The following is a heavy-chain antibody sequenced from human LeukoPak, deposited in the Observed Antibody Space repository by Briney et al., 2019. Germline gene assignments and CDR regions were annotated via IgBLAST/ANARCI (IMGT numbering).Heavy chain of an antibody. CDR2: ISGSGGST. CDR3: AKDVVASGLGYCSSTSCHLYYFDY. Sequence: GGSLRLSCAASGFTFSSYAMSWDRLAPGKGLEWVSAISGSGGSTYYADSVRGRFTISRDNSKNTLYLQMNSLRAEDTAVYYCAKDVVASGLGYCSSTSCHLYYFDYWGQGTLVTVSS. V-gene: IGHV3-23*01. D-gene: IGHD2-2*01. J-gene: IGHJ4*02. CDR1: GFTFSSYA.